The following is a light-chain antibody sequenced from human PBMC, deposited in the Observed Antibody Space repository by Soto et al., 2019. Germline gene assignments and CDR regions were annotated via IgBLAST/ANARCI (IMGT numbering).Light chain of an antibody. V-gene: IGKV3D-15*01. Sequence: EIVMTQSPATLSVSPWDGATLSCRASQSVDSNLAWYQQKPGQTPRLLMYGASTGPTGIPARFSGSGSGTDFTLPIISLQSEDSAVYYCQKYNDWPLTFGGGTKVEIK. CDR2: GAS. CDR1: QSVDSN. J-gene: IGKJ4*01. CDR3: QKYNDWPLT.